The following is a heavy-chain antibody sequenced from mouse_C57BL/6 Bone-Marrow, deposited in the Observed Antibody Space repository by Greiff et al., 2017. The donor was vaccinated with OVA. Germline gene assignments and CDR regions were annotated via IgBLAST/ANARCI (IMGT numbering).Heavy chain of an antibody. J-gene: IGHJ2*01. CDR1: GYTFTSYW. D-gene: IGHD1-1*01. V-gene: IGHV1-69*01. Sequence: QVQLQQPGAELVMPGASVKLSCKASGYTFTSYWMHWVKQRPGQGLEWIGEIDPSDSYTNYNQKFKGQSTLTVDKSSSTAYMQLSSLTSEDSAVYYCARPCSSPCAYWGQGTTLTVSS. CDR3: ARPCSSPCAY. CDR2: IDPSDSYT.